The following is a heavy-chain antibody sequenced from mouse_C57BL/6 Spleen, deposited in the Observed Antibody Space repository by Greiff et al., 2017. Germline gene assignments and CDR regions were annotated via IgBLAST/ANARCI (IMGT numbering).Heavy chain of an antibody. D-gene: IGHD1-1*01. V-gene: IGHV1-61*01. CDR3: ARMPYYDGSSYDFDY. J-gene: IGHJ2*01. CDR1: GYTFTSYW. Sequence: QVQLQQPGAELVRPGSSVKLSCKASGYTFTSYWMDWVKQRPGQGLEWIGNIYPSDSETHYNQKFKDKATLTVDKSSSIAYMQLSSLTSRDSAVYYCARMPYYDGSSYDFDYWGQGTTLTVSS. CDR2: IYPSDSET.